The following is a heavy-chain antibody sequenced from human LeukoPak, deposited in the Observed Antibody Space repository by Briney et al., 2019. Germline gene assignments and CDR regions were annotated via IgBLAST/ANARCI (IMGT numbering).Heavy chain of an antibody. J-gene: IGHJ6*03. V-gene: IGHV1-18*01. CDR2: ISAYNGNT. CDR1: GYTFTSYG. Sequence: ASVKVSCKASGYTFTSYGISWVRQAPGQGLEWMGWISAYNGNTNYAQKLQGRVTMTTDTSTSTAYMELRSLRSDDTAVYYCARDRGSSSWYYYYYYYMDVWGKGTTVTISS. CDR3: ARDRGSSSWYYYYYYYMDV. D-gene: IGHD6-13*01.